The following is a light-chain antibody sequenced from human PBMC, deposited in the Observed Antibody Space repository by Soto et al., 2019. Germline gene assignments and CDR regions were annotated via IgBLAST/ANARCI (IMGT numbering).Light chain of an antibody. J-gene: IGLJ1*01. CDR2: NVN. V-gene: IGLV2-14*03. CDR3: SSYRVGGSYV. CDR1: SSYVGRHNA. Sequence: QSALTQPASVSGSPGQSITISCSGTSSYVGRHNAVSWYQQHPGKVPQLMIYNVNIRPSGISDRFSASKSGNMASLTISGLQAEDEADYYCSSYRVGGSYVFGTGTKLTVL.